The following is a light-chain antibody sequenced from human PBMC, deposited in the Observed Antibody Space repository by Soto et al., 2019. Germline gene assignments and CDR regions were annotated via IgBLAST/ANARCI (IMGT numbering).Light chain of an antibody. Sequence: EIVLTQSPAILSLSPGDRATLSCRASQSVNKYLAWYQQKPGQAPRLLIYDASNRATGTPARFSGSGSGTDFTLTISSLEPEDFAVYYCNQRFDWPLTFGGGTKVEV. J-gene: IGKJ4*01. CDR2: DAS. CDR3: NQRFDWPLT. CDR1: QSVNKY. V-gene: IGKV3-11*01.